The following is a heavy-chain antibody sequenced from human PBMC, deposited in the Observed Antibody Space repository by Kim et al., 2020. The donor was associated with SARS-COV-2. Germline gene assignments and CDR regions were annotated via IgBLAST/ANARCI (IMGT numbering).Heavy chain of an antibody. CDR1: GGSISSYY. CDR3: ARGSLWFGEFTGTSYYYYGMDV. Sequence: ETLSLTCTVSGGSISSYYWSWIRQPAGKGLEWIGRIYTSGSTNYNPSLKSRVTMSVDTSKNQFSLKLSSVTAADTAVYYCARGSLWFGEFTGTSYYYYGMDVGGQGTTVTVSS. D-gene: IGHD3-10*01. J-gene: IGHJ6*02. CDR2: IYTSGST. V-gene: IGHV4-4*07.